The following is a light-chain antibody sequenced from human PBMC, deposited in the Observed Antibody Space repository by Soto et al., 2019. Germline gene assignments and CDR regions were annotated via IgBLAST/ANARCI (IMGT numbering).Light chain of an antibody. Sequence: QSALTQPASVSGSPGQSITISCTGTSSDVGGYNYVSWYQQHPGKAPKLMIYEVSNRPSGVSNRFSGSKSGNTASLTISGLQAEDEVDYYCSSYISSSTNVFGTGTKLTVL. V-gene: IGLV2-14*01. CDR2: EVS. J-gene: IGLJ1*01. CDR3: SSYISSSTNV. CDR1: SSDVGGYNY.